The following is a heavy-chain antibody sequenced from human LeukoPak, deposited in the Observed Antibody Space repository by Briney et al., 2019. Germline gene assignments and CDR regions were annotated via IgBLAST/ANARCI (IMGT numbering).Heavy chain of an antibody. CDR3: ARHPPYSGPDY. Sequence: PSETLSLTCAVYGGSFSGYYWSWIRQPPGKGLEWIGEINHSGSTNYNPSLKSRVTISLDTSKNQFSLKLSSVTAADTAVYYCARHPPYSGPDYWGQGTLVTVSS. CDR1: GGSFSGYY. CDR2: INHSGST. J-gene: IGHJ4*02. D-gene: IGHD5-12*01. V-gene: IGHV4-34*01.